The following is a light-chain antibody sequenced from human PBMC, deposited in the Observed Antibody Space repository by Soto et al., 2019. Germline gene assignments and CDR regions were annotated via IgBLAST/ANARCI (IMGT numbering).Light chain of an antibody. CDR1: SSDVGGYNY. CDR2: DVS. Sequence: QSALTQPASVSGSPGQSITISCTGTSSDVGGYNYVSWYHQHPGKAPKLMIYDVSNRPSGVSNRFSGSKSGNTASLTISGLQAGDEADYYCSSYTSSSTVVFGGGTQLTVL. CDR3: SSYTSSSTVV. V-gene: IGLV2-14*01. J-gene: IGLJ2*01.